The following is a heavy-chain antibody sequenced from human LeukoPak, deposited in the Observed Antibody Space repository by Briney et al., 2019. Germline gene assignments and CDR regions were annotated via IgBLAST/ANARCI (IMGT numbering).Heavy chain of an antibody. CDR2: IYYSGST. D-gene: IGHD4-17*01. J-gene: IGHJ4*02. CDR1: GGSISSSSYY. V-gene: IGHV4-39*01. CDR3: ARLCPNYGDYDPVDY. Sequence: SETLSLTCTVSGGSISSSSYYWGWIRQPPGKGLEWIGSIYYSGSTYYNPSLKSRVTISVDTSKNQFSLKLSSVTAADTAVYYCARLCPNYGDYDPVDYWGQGTLVTVSS.